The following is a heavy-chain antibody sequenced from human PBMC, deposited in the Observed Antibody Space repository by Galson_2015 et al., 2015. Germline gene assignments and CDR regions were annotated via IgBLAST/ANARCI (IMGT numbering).Heavy chain of an antibody. V-gene: IGHV1-3*01. J-gene: IGHJ4*02. Sequence: SVKVSCKASGYTFSNFAMNWVRQAPGQRLEWMGWINAGSGDTKYSQNFQGRVTITRDTSANTAYMELSSLRSEDKAVYYCARTTDGYDWGTFDYWGQGTLVTVSS. CDR3: ARTTDGYDWGTFDY. D-gene: IGHD5-12*01. CDR2: INAGSGDT. CDR1: GYTFSNFA.